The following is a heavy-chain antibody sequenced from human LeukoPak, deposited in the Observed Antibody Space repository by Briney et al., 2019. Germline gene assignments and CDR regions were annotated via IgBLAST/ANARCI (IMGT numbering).Heavy chain of an antibody. Sequence: GGSLRLSCAASGFTFSSYWMSWVRQAPGKGLEWVVNIKQDGSEKYYADSGKGRFTISRDNAKNSLYLQMNSLRADDTAVYYCARGKPSYYYDSSAYFYNGAFDIWGQGTMVTVSS. D-gene: IGHD3-22*01. CDR1: GFTFSSYW. CDR3: ARGKPSYYYDSSAYFYNGAFDI. CDR2: IKQDGSEK. J-gene: IGHJ3*02. V-gene: IGHV3-7*01.